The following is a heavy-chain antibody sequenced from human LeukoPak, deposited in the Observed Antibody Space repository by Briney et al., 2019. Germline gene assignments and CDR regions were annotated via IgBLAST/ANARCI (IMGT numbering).Heavy chain of an antibody. CDR2: ISYDGSNK. V-gene: IGHV3-30*04. CDR1: GFTSSSYA. D-gene: IGHD2-2*01. CDR3: AKAYRGGGKGYCSSTSCSWGY. Sequence: GGSLRLPCAASGFTSSSYAMHWVRQAPGKGLEWVAVISYDGSNKYYADSVKGRFTISRDNSKNTLYLQMNSLRAEDTAVYYCAKAYRGGGKGYCSSTSCSWGYWGQGTLVTVSS. J-gene: IGHJ4*02.